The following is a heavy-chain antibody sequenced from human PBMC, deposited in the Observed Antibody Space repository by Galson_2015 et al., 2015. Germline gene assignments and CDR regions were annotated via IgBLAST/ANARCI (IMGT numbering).Heavy chain of an antibody. CDR2: IIPILGIA. D-gene: IGHD6-13*01. CDR1: GGTFSSYT. V-gene: IGHV1-69*04. J-gene: IGHJ5*02. Sequence: SVKVSCKASGGTFSSYTISWVRQAPGQGLEWMGRIIPILGIANYAQKFQGRVTITADKSTSTAYMELSSLRSEDTAVYYCARERGRLVDAYSSSWFDPWGQGTLVTVSS. CDR3: ARERGRLVDAYSSSWFDP.